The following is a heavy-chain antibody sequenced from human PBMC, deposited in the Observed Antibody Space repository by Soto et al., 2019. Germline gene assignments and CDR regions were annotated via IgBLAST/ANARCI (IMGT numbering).Heavy chain of an antibody. D-gene: IGHD3-22*01. CDR1: GYTFTSYG. Sequence: ASVKVSCKASGYTFTSYGISWVRQAPGQGLEWMGWISAYNGNTNYAQKLQGRVTMTTDTSTSTAYMELRSLRSDDTAVYYCARDRDNYDSHYYYYGMDVWGQGTTVTVSS. V-gene: IGHV1-18*01. CDR2: ISAYNGNT. J-gene: IGHJ6*02. CDR3: ARDRDNYDSHYYYYGMDV.